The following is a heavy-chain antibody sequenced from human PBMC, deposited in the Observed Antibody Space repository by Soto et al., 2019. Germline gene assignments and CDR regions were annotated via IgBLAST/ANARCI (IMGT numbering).Heavy chain of an antibody. D-gene: IGHD3-16*01. V-gene: IGHV3-15*01. CDR1: GLTFSYVL. CDR2: IKSKTDGGTA. Sequence: NPGGSLRLSCAASGLTFSYVLMNWVRQAPGKGLEWVGRIKSKTDGGTADYSAPVKGRFTISRDDSKNTLYLQMNSLKIEDTAVYYCTTWGNGMDVWGQGTTVTVSS. J-gene: IGHJ6*02. CDR3: TTWGNGMDV.